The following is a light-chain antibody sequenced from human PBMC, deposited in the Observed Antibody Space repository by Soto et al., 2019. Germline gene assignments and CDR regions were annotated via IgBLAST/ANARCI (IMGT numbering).Light chain of an antibody. V-gene: IGKV3-15*01. J-gene: IGKJ5*01. CDR3: QQYNNWPPIP. Sequence: EIRMTQSPSTLSVSAGASDTLSCGASKSVSRNLAWYQEKPAQAPRLLIYGASTRATGIPARFSGSGSGTEFTLTVSSLQYDDFAVYDCQQYNNWPPIPCGQGTRLEIK. CDR2: GAS. CDR1: KSVSRN.